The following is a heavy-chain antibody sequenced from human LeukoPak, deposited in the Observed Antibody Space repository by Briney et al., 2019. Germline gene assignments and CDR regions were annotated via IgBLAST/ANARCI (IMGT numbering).Heavy chain of an antibody. D-gene: IGHD5-24*01. CDR2: ISSSSSYI. J-gene: IGHJ4*02. CDR1: GFTFSSYS. Sequence: GGSLRLSCAASGFTFSSYSMNWVRQAPGKGLEWVSSISSSSSYIYYADSVKGRFTISRDNAKNSLYLQMNSLRAEDTAVYYCARTGPGRDGYEGQIFDYWGQGTLVTVSS. V-gene: IGHV3-21*01. CDR3: ARTGPGRDGYEGQIFDY.